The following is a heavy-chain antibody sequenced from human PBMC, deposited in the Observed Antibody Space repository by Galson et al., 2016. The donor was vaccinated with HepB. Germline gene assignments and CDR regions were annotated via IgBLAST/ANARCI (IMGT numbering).Heavy chain of an antibody. CDR3: ARDYSSSWPRDDYYYYYMDV. Sequence: SETLSLTCTVSGGSIRSYYWSWIRQPPGKGLEWIGYIYYSGSTNYNPSFKSRVTISVDTSKNQFSLKLSSVTAADTAVYYCARDYSSSWPRDDYYYYYMDVWSKGTTVTVSS. J-gene: IGHJ6*03. CDR1: GGSIRSYY. CDR2: IYYSGST. D-gene: IGHD6-13*01. V-gene: IGHV4-59*01.